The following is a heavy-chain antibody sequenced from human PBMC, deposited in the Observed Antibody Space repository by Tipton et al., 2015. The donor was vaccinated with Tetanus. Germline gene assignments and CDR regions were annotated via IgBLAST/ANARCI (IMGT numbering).Heavy chain of an antibody. J-gene: IGHJ3*02. D-gene: IGHD1-1*01. Sequence: TLSLTCAVNGGSSSDYYWTWIRQAPGKGLEWIGEINHTGRTDYNPSLRGRVTIIPDTSKNQFSLKLTSVTAGDTDMYYCATQGNTWKQTLRGFDSWGQGTMVTVSS. V-gene: IGHV4-34*01. CDR3: ATQGNTWKQTLRGFDS. CDR2: INHTGRT. CDR1: GGSSSDYY.